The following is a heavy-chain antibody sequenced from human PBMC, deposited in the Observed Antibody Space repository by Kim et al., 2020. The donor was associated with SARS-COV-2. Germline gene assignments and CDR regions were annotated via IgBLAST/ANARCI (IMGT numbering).Heavy chain of an antibody. J-gene: IGHJ4*02. CDR1: GFTFSSYS. Sequence: GGSLRLSCAASGFTFSSYSMNWVRQAPGKGLEWVSYISSSSSTIYYADSVKGRFTISRDNAKNSLYLQMNSLRDEETAVYYCARDGFYYYGSGSWGYYFDYWGQGTLVTVSS. D-gene: IGHD3-10*01. CDR2: ISSSSSTI. CDR3: ARDGFYYYGSGSWGYYFDY. V-gene: IGHV3-48*02.